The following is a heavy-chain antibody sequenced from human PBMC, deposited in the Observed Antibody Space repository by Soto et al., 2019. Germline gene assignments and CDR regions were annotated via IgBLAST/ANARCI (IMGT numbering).Heavy chain of an antibody. CDR1: GGSVTGSSYY. V-gene: IGHV4-61*01. CDR2: IYYSDFT. J-gene: IGHJ5*02. CDR3: ARGVSIFGVVISPRGDQYNWFDP. Sequence: SETLSLTCTVSGGSVTGSSYYWSWVRQSPGKGLEWIAYIYYSDFTNFSPSLKSRVTISADTSKKQFSLKLSSVTAADTAVYYCARGVSIFGVVISPRGDQYNWFDPWGPGTLVTVSS. D-gene: IGHD3-3*01.